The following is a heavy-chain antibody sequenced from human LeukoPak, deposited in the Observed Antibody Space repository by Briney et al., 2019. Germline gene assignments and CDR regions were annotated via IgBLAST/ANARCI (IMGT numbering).Heavy chain of an antibody. Sequence: SETLSLTCAVYGGSFSGYYWSWIRQPPGKGLEWIGEINHSGSTNYNPSLKSRVTISVDTSKNQFSLKLSSVTAADTAVYYCARRDGDYFDYWGKGTTVTVSS. V-gene: IGHV4-34*01. D-gene: IGHD4-17*01. CDR3: ARRDGDYFDY. CDR1: GGSFSGYY. CDR2: INHSGST. J-gene: IGHJ4*03.